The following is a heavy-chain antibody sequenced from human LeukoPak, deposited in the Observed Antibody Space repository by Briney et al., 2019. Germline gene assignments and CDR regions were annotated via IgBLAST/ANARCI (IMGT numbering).Heavy chain of an antibody. CDR2: ISYDGSNK. V-gene: IGHV3-30-3*01. CDR1: GFTFSSYA. D-gene: IGHD2-21*02. CDR3: ARGSVGGMVTAIRY. J-gene: IGHJ4*02. Sequence: PGRPLRLSCAASGFTFSSYAMHWVRQAPGKGLEWVAVISYDGSNKYYADSVKGRFTISRDNSKNTLYLQMNSLRAEDTAVYYCARGSVGGMVTAIRYWGQGTLVTVSS.